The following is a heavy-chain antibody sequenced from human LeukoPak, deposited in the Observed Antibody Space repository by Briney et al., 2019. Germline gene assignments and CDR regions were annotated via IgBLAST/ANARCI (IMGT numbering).Heavy chain of an antibody. J-gene: IGHJ5*02. D-gene: IGHD5-18*01. CDR1: GFTFSSYS. CDR2: ITMSTDYI. V-gene: IGHV3-21*01. Sequence: GGSLRLSCTASGFTFSSYSMIWVGQAQGKGRGWVSSITMSTDYIYYADSVKGRFTISSDNAENSLHLQMSSLRAEDTAVYYCAREFKSGYGMWAWGQGTLVPVSS. CDR3: AREFKSGYGMWA.